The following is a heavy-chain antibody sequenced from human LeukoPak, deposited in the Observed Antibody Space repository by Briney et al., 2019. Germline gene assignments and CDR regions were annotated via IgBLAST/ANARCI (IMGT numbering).Heavy chain of an antibody. Sequence: GASVKVSRKASGGTFSSYAISWVRQAPGQGLEWMGGIIPIFGTANYAQKFQGRVTITADESTSTAYMELSSLRSEDTAVYYCARMWDCSGGSCYLPYGMDVWGQGTTVTVSS. V-gene: IGHV1-69*13. D-gene: IGHD2-15*01. CDR3: ARMWDCSGGSCYLPYGMDV. CDR2: IIPIFGTA. CDR1: GGTFSSYA. J-gene: IGHJ6*02.